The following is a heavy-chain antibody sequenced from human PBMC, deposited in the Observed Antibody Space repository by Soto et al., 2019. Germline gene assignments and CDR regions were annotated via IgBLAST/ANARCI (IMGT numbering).Heavy chain of an antibody. J-gene: IGHJ4*02. D-gene: IGHD3-10*01. CDR3: ANRFRGVLLNPEVD. V-gene: IGHV3-23*01. CDR1: GLTFSSYA. CDR2: ISGSGGYT. Sequence: EVQLLESGGDLVQPGGSLRLSCAASGLTFSSYAMSWVRQAPGKGLEWVAVISGSGGYTDYAASVQGRFTISRDNSKNTRFLQMNIVRAEDTALYYFANRFRGVLLNPEVDWGQGTLVTVSS.